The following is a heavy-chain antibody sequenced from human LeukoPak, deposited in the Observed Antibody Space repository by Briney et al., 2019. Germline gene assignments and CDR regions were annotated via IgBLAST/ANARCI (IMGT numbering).Heavy chain of an antibody. CDR3: AREPITMIVVEEAEGFDP. CDR2: IKQDGSQK. D-gene: IGHD3-22*01. Sequence: GGSLRLSCVASGFTFTNYWMNWVRQAPGKGLEWVASIKQDGSQKSYVDSVKGRFTISRDNAKNSLSLQMDSLRAEDTAVYYCAREPITMIVVEEAEGFDPWGQGTLVTVSS. J-gene: IGHJ5*02. CDR1: GFTFTNYW. V-gene: IGHV3-7*01.